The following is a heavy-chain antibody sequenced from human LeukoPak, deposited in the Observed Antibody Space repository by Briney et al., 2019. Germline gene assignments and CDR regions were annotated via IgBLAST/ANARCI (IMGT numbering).Heavy chain of an antibody. D-gene: IGHD6-13*01. CDR3: ARGGYQQPFDY. J-gene: IGHJ4*02. Sequence: SETLSLTCAVYGGSFSGYYWSWIRQPPGKGLEWIGEINHSGSTNHNPSLKSRVTISVDTSKNQFSLKLSSVTAADTAVYYCARGGYQQPFDYWGQGTLVTVSS. CDR2: INHSGST. V-gene: IGHV4-34*01. CDR1: GGSFSGYY.